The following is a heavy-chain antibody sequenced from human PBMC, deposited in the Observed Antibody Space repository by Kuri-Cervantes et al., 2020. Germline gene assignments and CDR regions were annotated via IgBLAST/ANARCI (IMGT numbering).Heavy chain of an antibody. J-gene: IGHJ6*03. CDR3: ARELPIGWNYAGYYMDV. V-gene: IGHV1-3*01. D-gene: IGHD1-7*01. CDR2: INAGNGNT. Sequence: ASVKVSCKASGYTFTSYAMHWVRQAPGQRLEWMGWINAGNGNTKYSQKFQGRVTITRDTSASTAYMELSSLRSEDTAVYYCARELPIGWNYAGYYMDVWGKGTTGTVSS. CDR1: GYTFTSYA.